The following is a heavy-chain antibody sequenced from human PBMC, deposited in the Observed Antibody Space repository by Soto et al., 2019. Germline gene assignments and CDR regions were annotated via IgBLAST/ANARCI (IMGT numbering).Heavy chain of an antibody. CDR3: ARAETTTYFSGGSCYRSAFDI. CDR2: IIPILGIA. J-gene: IGHJ3*02. D-gene: IGHD2-15*01. V-gene: IGHV1-69*02. Sequence: QVQLVQSGAEVKKPGSSVKVSCKASGGTFSSYTISWVRQAPGQGLEWMGRIIPILGIANYAQKFQGRVTITADKSTSTAYMELSSLRSEDTAVYYCARAETTTYFSGGSCYRSAFDIWGQGTMVTVSS. CDR1: GGTFSSYT.